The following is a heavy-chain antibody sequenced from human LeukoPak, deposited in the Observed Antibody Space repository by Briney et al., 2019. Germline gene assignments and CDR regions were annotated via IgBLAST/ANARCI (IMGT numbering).Heavy chain of an antibody. CDR2: SRIKADGYIT. J-gene: IGHJ4*02. CDR1: GFSFSDHY. V-gene: IGHV3-72*01. Sequence: GASLRLSCAVAGFSFSDHYLDLVRQTPGGRLEWVGRSRIKADGYITQYAASVKDRFTISRDKSKDSLHLQMNSLKTEDTAVYYCVRGLNSFDLWGQGTPVTVSS. CDR3: VRGLNSFDL.